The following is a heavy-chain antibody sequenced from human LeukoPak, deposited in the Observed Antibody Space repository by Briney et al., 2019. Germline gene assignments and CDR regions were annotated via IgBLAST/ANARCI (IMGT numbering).Heavy chain of an antibody. CDR1: GGSFSDKH. J-gene: IGHJ6*03. CDR2: VDHSGST. CDR3: ASVLRGVIRNYYYYYMDV. D-gene: IGHD3-10*01. Sequence: SETLSLTCSVYGGSFSDKHWSWIRQTPGKGLEWIGEVDHSGSTNYSPSLKSRVTISVDTSKNQFSLKLSSVTAADTAAYYCASVLRGVIRNYYYYYMDVWGKGTTVIVSS. V-gene: IGHV4-34*01.